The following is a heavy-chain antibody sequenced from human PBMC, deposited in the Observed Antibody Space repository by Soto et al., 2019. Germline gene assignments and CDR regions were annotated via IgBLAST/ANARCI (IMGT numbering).Heavy chain of an antibody. D-gene: IGHD2-2*01. CDR2: INAGSGHT. J-gene: IGHJ6*02. Sequence: QVQLVQSGAEVKKPGAAVKVSCRASGYTFASYARHWVRQAPGQRLEWMGWINAGSGHTKYSQKFQGRATITRDTSAITAYIELSRLRSEDTAVYYCARGSRPAAIEDYFYYDMDVWGQGTTVTVSS. CDR3: ARGSRPAAIEDYFYYDMDV. V-gene: IGHV1-3*01. CDR1: GYTFASYA.